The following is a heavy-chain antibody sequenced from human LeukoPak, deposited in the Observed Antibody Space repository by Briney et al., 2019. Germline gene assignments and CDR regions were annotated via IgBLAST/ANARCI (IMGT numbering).Heavy chain of an antibody. CDR1: GGSISSSSYY. J-gene: IGHJ6*02. CDR2: IYYSGST. CDR3: AAITIFYYSMDV. V-gene: IGHV4-39*01. D-gene: IGHD3-9*01. Sequence: SETLSLTCTVSGGSISSSSYYWGWIRQPPGKGLEWIGSIYYSGSTYYNPSLKSRVTISVDTSKNQFSLKLSSVTAADTAVYYCAAITIFYYSMDVWGQGTTVTVSS.